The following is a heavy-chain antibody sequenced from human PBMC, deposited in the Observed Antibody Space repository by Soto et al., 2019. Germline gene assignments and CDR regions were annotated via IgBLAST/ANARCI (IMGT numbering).Heavy chain of an antibody. CDR2: ISSRSSTI. V-gene: IGHV3-11*01. CDR1: GFTFSDYY. Sequence: QVQLVESGGRLVKPGGSLRLSCAASGFTFSDYYMSWIRQAPGKGLEWVSYISSRSSTIFYADSVKGRFTISRDNVKNSLYLQMNSLRAEDTAVYYCASGTNGAFFVYWGQGILVTVSS. CDR3: ASGTNGAFFVY. D-gene: IGHD2-8*01. J-gene: IGHJ4*02.